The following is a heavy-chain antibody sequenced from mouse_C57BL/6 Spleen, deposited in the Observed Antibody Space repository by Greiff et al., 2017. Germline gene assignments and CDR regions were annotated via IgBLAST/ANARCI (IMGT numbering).Heavy chain of an antibody. D-gene: IGHD1-1*01. CDR1: GYTFTSYD. CDR2: IYPRDGST. Sequence: VKLMESGPELVKPGASVKLSCKASGYTFTSYDINWVKQRPGQGLEWIGWIYPRDGSTKYNEKFKGKATLTVDTSSSTAYMELHSLTSEDSAVYFCARSGITTVVATGDAMDYWGQGTSVTVSS. J-gene: IGHJ4*01. V-gene: IGHV1-85*01. CDR3: ARSGITTVVATGDAMDY.